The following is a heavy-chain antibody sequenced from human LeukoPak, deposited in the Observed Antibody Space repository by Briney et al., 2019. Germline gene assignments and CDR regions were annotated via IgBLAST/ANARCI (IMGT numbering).Heavy chain of an antibody. CDR3: VRENGVAAAGHEASYSYYAFDV. V-gene: IGHV3-33*01. J-gene: IGHJ6*02. CDR2: IWYDGSNK. CDR1: GFTFSSYG. D-gene: IGHD6-13*01. Sequence: GGSLRLSCAASGFTFSSYGMYWVRQAPGKGLEWVAVIWYDGSNKYYADSVKGRFTISRDNSKNTLYLQMNSLRAEDTAVYYCVRENGVAAAGHEASYSYYAFDVWGQGTTVTVSS.